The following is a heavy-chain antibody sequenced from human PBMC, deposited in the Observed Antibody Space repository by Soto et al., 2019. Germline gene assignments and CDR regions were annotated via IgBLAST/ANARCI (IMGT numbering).Heavy chain of an antibody. CDR2: INPNSGNT. CDR1: GYTFTGYY. V-gene: IGHV1-8*02. J-gene: IGHJ6*03. CDR3: ARGGNDFWSGYSIYYYYYYMDV. Sequence: ASVQVSCKASGYTFTGYYMHWVRQAPGQGLEWMGWINPNSGNTGYAQKFQGRVTMTRNTSISTAYMELSSLRSEDTAVYYCARGGNDFWSGYSIYYYYYYMDVWGKGTTVTVSS. D-gene: IGHD3-3*01.